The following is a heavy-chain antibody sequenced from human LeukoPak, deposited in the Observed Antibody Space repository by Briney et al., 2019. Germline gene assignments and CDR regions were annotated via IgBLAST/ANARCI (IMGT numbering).Heavy chain of an antibody. Sequence: GGSLGLLREVSGLMFDYFAKHWVPLASSKALEGVAVIRDDGSSSKHADSVKGRFTISRDNSKNTVFLQMTSLGGEDTAVYYCAKDTTYYNSGDAFDIWGQGTRVTVSS. D-gene: IGHD3-22*01. CDR3: AKDTTYYNSGDAFDI. CDR1: GLMFDYFA. J-gene: IGHJ3*02. V-gene: IGHV3-30*02. CDR2: IRDDGSSS.